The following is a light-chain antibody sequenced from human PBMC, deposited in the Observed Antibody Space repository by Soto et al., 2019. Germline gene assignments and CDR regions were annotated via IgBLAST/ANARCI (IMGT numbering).Light chain of an antibody. CDR3: QQYYSFPCT. V-gene: IGKV1D-8*01. CDR2: AAS. CDR1: QGISIY. Sequence: VISMTQSPSLLSASTGDRVTSSCRMSQGISIYLAWYQQKPGKAPELLIYAASTLQSGVPSRFSGSGSGTDFTLTISCLQSEDFATYYCQQYYSFPCTFGEGTKVDIK. J-gene: IGKJ1*01.